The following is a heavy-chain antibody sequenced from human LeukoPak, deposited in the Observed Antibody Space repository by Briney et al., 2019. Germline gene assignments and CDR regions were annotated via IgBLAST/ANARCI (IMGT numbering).Heavy chain of an antibody. Sequence: GGSLRLSCAVSGFTFSNYWMHWVRQTPGKGLVWVSRIDRDGSTTTYADSVRGRFTISRDNAKNTLYLQMNSLRAEDTAVYYCAKTHIRSTNHFDYWGQGTLVTVSS. V-gene: IGHV3-74*01. CDR1: GFTFSNYW. CDR3: AKTHIRSTNHFDY. D-gene: IGHD2-2*01. CDR2: IDRDGSTT. J-gene: IGHJ4*02.